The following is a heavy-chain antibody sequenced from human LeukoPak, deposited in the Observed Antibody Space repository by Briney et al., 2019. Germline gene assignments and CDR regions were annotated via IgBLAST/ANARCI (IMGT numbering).Heavy chain of an antibody. V-gene: IGHV4-61*02. CDR1: GGSISSGSYY. J-gene: IGHJ4*02. CDR2: IYNTGSTTGST. Sequence: KSSETLSLTCTVSGGSISSGSYYWNWIRQPAGKGLEWIGRIYNTGSTTGSTTYNPSLKSRVTMSIDTSKTHFSLELSSVTAADTAVYYCARDEMGIAAPGVYWGQGALDAVSS. CDR3: ARDEMGIAAPGVY. D-gene: IGHD6-13*01.